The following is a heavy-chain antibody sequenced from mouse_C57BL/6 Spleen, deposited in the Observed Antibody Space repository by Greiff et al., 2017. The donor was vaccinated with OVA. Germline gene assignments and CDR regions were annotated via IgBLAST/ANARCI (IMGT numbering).Heavy chain of an antibody. Sequence: VQLQQSGAELVKPGASVKISCKASGYAFSSYWMNWVKQRPGKGLEWIGQIYPGDGDTNYNGKFKGKATLTADKSSSTAYMQLSSLTSEDSAVYFCARWGGNYDYYYAMDYWGQGTSVTVSS. CDR2: IYPGDGDT. J-gene: IGHJ4*01. CDR1: GYAFSSYW. V-gene: IGHV1-80*01. D-gene: IGHD2-1*01. CDR3: ARWGGNYDYYYAMDY.